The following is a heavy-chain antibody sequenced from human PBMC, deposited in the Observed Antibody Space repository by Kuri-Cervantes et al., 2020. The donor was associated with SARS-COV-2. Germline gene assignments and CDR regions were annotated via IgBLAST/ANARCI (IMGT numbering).Heavy chain of an antibody. CDR3: ARSGSLRYFDSLYYFDY. V-gene: IGHV4-59*01. CDR1: GGSISSYY. J-gene: IGHJ4*02. CDR2: IYYSGCT. D-gene: IGHD3-9*01. Sequence: GSLRLSCTVSGGSISSYYWSWIRQPPGKGLEWIGYIYYSGCTNYNPSLKSRVTISVDTSKNQFSLKLSSVTAADTAVYYCARSGSLRYFDSLYYFDYWGQGTLVTVSS.